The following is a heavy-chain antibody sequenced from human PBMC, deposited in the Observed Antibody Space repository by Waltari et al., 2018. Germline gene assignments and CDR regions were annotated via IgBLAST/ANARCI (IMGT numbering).Heavy chain of an antibody. D-gene: IGHD2-21*02. V-gene: IGHV3-21*06. J-gene: IGHJ4*02. CDR2: VSGPSTYT. CDR3: AKEGLGGDRQFDY. CDR1: GFMFSSYA. Sequence: EVQLAESGGGLVQPGGSLRLSCVASGFMFSSYAMKWVRQAPGKGLEWVASVSGPSTYTFYSDSVKGRFTISRDNAKNSVFLQMNGLRDDDTAIYYCAKEGLGGDRQFDYWGQGTLVRVSS.